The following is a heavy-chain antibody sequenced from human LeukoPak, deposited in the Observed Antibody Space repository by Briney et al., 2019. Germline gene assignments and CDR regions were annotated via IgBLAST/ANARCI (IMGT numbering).Heavy chain of an antibody. J-gene: IGHJ6*03. Sequence: ASVKFSCKASGYTLTSYGISWVRQAPGQGLEWMGWISAYNGNTNYAQKLQGRVTMTTDTSTSTAYMELRSLRSDDTAVYYCAREGSTSFYYYYYYMDVWGKGTTVTVSS. CDR3: AREGSTSFYYYYYYMDV. CDR2: ISAYNGNT. CDR1: GYTLTSYG. V-gene: IGHV1-18*01. D-gene: IGHD2-2*01.